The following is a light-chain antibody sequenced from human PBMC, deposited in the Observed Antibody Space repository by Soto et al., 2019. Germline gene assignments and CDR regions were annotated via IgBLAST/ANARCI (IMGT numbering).Light chain of an antibody. CDR2: GAS. V-gene: IGKV3-20*01. CDR1: QSVSSNY. CDR3: QQYGVPPIT. J-gene: IGKJ5*01. Sequence: EIVLTQSPGTLSLSPGERATLSCRASQSVSSNYLAWYQQKPGQAPRLLIYGASNRATGIPDRFSGSGSGTDFTLTISRLEPGDFAVFYCQQYGVPPITFGQGTRLEIK.